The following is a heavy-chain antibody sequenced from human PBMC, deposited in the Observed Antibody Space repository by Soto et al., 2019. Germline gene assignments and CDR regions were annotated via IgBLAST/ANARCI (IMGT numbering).Heavy chain of an antibody. CDR3: ARGQWSAVVVIPFDY. Sequence: GASVKVSCKASGYTFTRYYTHWVRQAPGQGLEWMGIINPSGGSTSYAQKFQGRVTMTRDTSTSTVYMELSSLRSEDTAVYYCARGQWSAVVVIPFDYWGQGTPVTVSS. V-gene: IGHV1-46*01. CDR1: GYTFTRYY. J-gene: IGHJ4*02. D-gene: IGHD3-22*01. CDR2: INPSGGST.